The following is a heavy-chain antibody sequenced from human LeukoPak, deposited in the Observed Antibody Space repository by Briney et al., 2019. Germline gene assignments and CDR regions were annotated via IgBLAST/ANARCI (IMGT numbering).Heavy chain of an antibody. J-gene: IGHJ4*02. Sequence: GASVKVSCKASGYTFTGYYMHWVRQAPGQGLEWMGWINPNSGGTNYAQKFQGRVTMTRDTSISTAYMELSRLRSDDTAVYYCARDRTQLWSPGFDYWGQGTLVTVSS. CDR3: ARDRTQLWSPGFDY. V-gene: IGHV1-2*02. CDR1: GYTFTGYY. CDR2: INPNSGGT. D-gene: IGHD5-18*01.